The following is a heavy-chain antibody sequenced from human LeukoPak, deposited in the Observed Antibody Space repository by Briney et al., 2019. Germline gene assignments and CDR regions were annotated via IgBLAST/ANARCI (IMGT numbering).Heavy chain of an antibody. CDR3: AKRAGSYRCFDD. CDR1: GFTFSSYA. V-gene: IGHV3-23*01. D-gene: IGHD3-16*02. J-gene: IGHJ4*02. Sequence: GGSLRLSCAASGFTFSSYAMGWARQGPGKGLEWVSSTSTSGANTYYADSVKGRFTIPRDNSKNTLFLQMNSLRAEDTAIYYCAKRAGSYRCFDDWGQGTLVTVSS. CDR2: TSTSGANT.